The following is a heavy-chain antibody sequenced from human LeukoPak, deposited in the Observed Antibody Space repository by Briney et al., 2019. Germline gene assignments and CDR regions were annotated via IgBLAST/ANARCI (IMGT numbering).Heavy chain of an antibody. V-gene: IGHV1-46*01. J-gene: IGHJ4*02. CDR1: GYTFTSYY. CDR2: INPSGGST. CDR3: ARDTEDFDY. Sequence: ASVKVSCKASGYTFTSYYIHWVRQAPGQGLEWMGIINPSGGSTTYAQKFQGRVTMTRDTSTSTVYMELSSLRSEDTAEYYCARDTEDFDYWGQGTLVTVSS.